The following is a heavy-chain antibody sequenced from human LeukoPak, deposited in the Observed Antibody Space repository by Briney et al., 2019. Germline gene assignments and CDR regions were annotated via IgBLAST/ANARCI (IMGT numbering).Heavy chain of an antibody. J-gene: IGHJ6*02. D-gene: IGHD6-19*01. Sequence: PGGSLRLSCAASGFTFSSYAMSWIRQPPGKGLEWIGEINHSGSTNYNPSLKSRVTISVDTSKNQFSLKLSSVTAADTAVYYCARGRIAVAGRYGMDVWGQGTTVTVSS. CDR2: INHSGST. CDR3: ARGRIAVAGRYGMDV. V-gene: IGHV4-34*01. CDR1: GFTFSSYA.